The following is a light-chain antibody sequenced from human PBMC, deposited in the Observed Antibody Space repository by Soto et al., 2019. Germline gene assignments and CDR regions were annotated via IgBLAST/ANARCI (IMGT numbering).Light chain of an antibody. V-gene: IGKV1-5*01. CDR3: QHCDTYWA. Sequence: DIQMTQSPSTLSASLGDRVTITCRASRTIERWLAWYQQKPAKAPRLLIYDASTLETGDPSRFSGGGSGTEFTLTISSLQPDDNSTYYCQHCDTYWAFGQGTKVEVE. J-gene: IGKJ1*01. CDR1: RTIERW. CDR2: DAS.